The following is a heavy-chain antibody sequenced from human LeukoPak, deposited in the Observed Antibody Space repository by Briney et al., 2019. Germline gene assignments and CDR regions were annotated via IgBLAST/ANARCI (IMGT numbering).Heavy chain of an antibody. CDR3: ASSTGAHYYYYGMDV. CDR2: INPNGGST. J-gene: IGHJ6*02. CDR1: GYTFTSYH. D-gene: IGHD1-26*01. Sequence: GASVKVSCKASGYTFTSYHMHWVRQAPGQGLEWMGVINPNGGSTHYAQKFQGRVTITADESTSTAYMELSSLRSEDTAVYYCASSTGAHYYYYGMDVWGQGTTVTVSS. V-gene: IGHV1-46*01.